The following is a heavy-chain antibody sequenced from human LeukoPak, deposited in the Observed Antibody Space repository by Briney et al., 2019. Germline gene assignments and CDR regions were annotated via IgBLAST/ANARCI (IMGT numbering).Heavy chain of an antibody. Sequence: KTSQTLSLTCAVYGGSFSGYYWSWIRQPPGKGLEWIGEINHSGSTNYNPSLKSRVTVSVDTSKNQFSLKLSSVTAADTAVYYCASKPLDPDIVAYYFDYWGQGTLVTVSS. J-gene: IGHJ4*02. CDR2: INHSGST. D-gene: IGHD5-12*01. V-gene: IGHV4-34*01. CDR1: GGSFSGYY. CDR3: ASKPLDPDIVAYYFDY.